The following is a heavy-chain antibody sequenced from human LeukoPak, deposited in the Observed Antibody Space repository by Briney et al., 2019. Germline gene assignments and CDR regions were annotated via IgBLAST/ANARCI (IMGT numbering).Heavy chain of an antibody. CDR1: GYRFTSYW. D-gene: IGHD2-2*01. J-gene: IGHJ3*02. CDR2: IYPGDSDT. V-gene: IGHV5-51*01. CDR3: ARCGVVVGGAFDI. Sequence: GESLKISCKGSGYRFTSYWIGWVRQMPGKGLEWMGIIYPGDSDTRYSPSFQGQVTISADKSISTAYLQWSRLKAADTAIYYCARCGVVVGGAFDIWGQGTMVTVSS.